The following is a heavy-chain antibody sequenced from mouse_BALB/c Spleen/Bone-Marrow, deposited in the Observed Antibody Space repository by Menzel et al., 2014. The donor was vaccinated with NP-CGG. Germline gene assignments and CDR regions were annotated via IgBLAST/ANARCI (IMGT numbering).Heavy chain of an antibody. CDR3: ARDAMDY. CDR2: ISTYYGDA. V-gene: IGHV1S137*01. CDR1: GYTFTDYA. Sequence: QVQLKESGAELVRPGVSVKISCKGSGYTFTDYAMHWVKQSHAKSLEWIGVISTYYGDASYNQKFKGKATMTVDKSSSTAYMKLARLTSEDSAIYCCARDAMDYWGQGTSVTVSS. J-gene: IGHJ4*01.